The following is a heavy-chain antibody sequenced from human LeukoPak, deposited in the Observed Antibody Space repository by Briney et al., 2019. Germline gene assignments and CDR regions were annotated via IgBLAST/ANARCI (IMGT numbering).Heavy chain of an antibody. CDR3: ARDGGYSYGYAP. V-gene: IGHV1-69*13. CDR2: IIPIFGTA. Sequence: SVKVSCKASGGTFSSYAISWVRKAPGQGLEWMGGIIPIFGTANYAQKFQGRVTITADESTSTAYMELSSLRSEDTAVYYCARDGGYSYGYAPWGQGTLVTVSS. CDR1: GGTFSSYA. D-gene: IGHD5-18*01. J-gene: IGHJ5*02.